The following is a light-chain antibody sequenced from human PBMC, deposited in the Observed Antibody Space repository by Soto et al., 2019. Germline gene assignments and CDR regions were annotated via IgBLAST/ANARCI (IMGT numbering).Light chain of an antibody. Sequence: AIQMTQSPSSLSASVGDRVTITCRASQDIRKDLAWYQQKSGKAPQILIYGASTLQTGVASRFSGSGSATDGTLTISSLKTEDSAAYYGLQDYNYPFTFGQGTKVDIK. V-gene: IGKV1-6*01. CDR3: LQDYNYPFT. J-gene: IGKJ2*01. CDR2: GAS. CDR1: QDIRKD.